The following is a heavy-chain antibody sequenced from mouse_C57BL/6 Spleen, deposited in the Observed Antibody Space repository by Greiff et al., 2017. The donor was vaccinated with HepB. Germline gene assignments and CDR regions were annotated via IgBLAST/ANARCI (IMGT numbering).Heavy chain of an antibody. V-gene: IGHV5-4*01. J-gene: IGHJ1*03. D-gene: IGHD1-1*01. Sequence: EVHLVESGGGLVKPGGSLKLSCAASGFTFSSYAMSWVRQTPEKRLEWVATISDGGSYTYYPDDVKGRFTISRDNAKNNLYLQMSHLKSEDTAMYYCARERGDYYGSSPYWYFDVWGTGTTVTVSS. CDR2: ISDGGSYT. CDR1: GFTFSSYA. CDR3: ARERGDYYGSSPYWYFDV.